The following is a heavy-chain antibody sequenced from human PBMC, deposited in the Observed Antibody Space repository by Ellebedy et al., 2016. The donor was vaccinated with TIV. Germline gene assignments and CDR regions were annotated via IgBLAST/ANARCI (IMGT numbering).Heavy chain of an antibody. Sequence: GGSLRLXXVTSGFPFSTYSMNWVRQAPGKGLEWVSYITSSSDSKFYADSVKGRFTISRDNARNSLYLDMTNLRAEDTAVYYCASLMTTLSTWGQGTLVTVSS. D-gene: IGHD5/OR15-5a*01. V-gene: IGHV3-48*01. CDR2: ITSSSDSK. CDR1: GFPFSTYS. J-gene: IGHJ4*02. CDR3: ASLMTTLST.